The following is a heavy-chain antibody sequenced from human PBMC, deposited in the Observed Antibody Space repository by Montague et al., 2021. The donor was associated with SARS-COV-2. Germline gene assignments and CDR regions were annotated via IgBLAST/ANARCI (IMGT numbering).Heavy chain of an antibody. CDR3: VRVVGAYYGMDV. J-gene: IGHJ6*02. CDR1: GFTFSSYG. D-gene: IGHD1-26*01. CDR2: IWYDGSNK. Sequence: SLRLSCAASGFTFSSYGMHWVRQAPGKGLEWVAVIWYDGSNKYYADSVKGRFTISRDNSKSTLYLQMNSLRAEDTAVYYCVRVVGAYYGMDVWGQGTTVTVSS. V-gene: IGHV3-33*01.